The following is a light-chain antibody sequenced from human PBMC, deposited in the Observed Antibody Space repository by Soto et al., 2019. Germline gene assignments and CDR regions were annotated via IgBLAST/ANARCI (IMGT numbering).Light chain of an antibody. CDR1: QDISSW. CDR3: PHANSFPLT. Sequence: DIQMTQSPSFASASVGDRVTITCRASQDISSWLVWYQQKPGKAPKLLIHATSGLQSGVPSRLSGSGSGTDFTLTISNLQSEDFAPYYCPHANSFPLTFGGGAMVDIK. V-gene: IGKV1-12*01. CDR2: ATS. J-gene: IGKJ4*01.